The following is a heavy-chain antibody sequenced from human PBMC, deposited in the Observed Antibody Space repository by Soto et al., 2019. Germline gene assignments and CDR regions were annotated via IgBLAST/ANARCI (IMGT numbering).Heavy chain of an antibody. CDR3: AHSCVLMVYALIVNTAIAPNFDY. CDR2: IYWNDDK. Sequence: QTQSLRLACTFCGFSLSNRRVNVDKNRQPPGKALEWLALIYWNDDKRYSPSLKSRLTITKDTSKNQVVLTMTNMDPVDTATYYCAHSCVLMVYALIVNTAIAPNFDYCGQGTLVTVSS. J-gene: IGHJ4*02. D-gene: IGHD2-8*01. V-gene: IGHV2-5*01. CDR1: GFSLSNRRVN.